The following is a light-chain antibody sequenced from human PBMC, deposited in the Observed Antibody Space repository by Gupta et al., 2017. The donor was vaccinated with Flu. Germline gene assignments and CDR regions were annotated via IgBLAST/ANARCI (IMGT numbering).Light chain of an antibody. Sequence: QSALTQPRSVSGSPGQSVTISCTGSNSDIGGYNYVSWYQLYPGKAPKLLIYDVTARPSGVPDRFSGSKSDNTASLTISGVQAEDEADYYCCSYAGSSTLIVGGGTKLTVL. CDR3: CSYAGSSTLI. CDR2: DVT. J-gene: IGLJ2*01. CDR1: NSDIGGYNY. V-gene: IGLV2-11*01.